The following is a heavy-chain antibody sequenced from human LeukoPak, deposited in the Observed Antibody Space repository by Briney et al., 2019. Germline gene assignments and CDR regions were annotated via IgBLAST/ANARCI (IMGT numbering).Heavy chain of an antibody. V-gene: IGHV1-18*01. CDR1: GYTFTSYD. D-gene: IGHD3-22*01. CDR3: ARDETYYYDSSGSAFDI. J-gene: IGHJ3*02. CDR2: INAGNGNT. Sequence: ASVKVSCKASGYTFTSYDINWVRQATGQGLEWMGWINAGNGNTKYSQKFQGRVTMTTDTSTSTTYMELRSLRPDDTAVYYCARDETYYYDSSGSAFDIWGQGTMVTVSS.